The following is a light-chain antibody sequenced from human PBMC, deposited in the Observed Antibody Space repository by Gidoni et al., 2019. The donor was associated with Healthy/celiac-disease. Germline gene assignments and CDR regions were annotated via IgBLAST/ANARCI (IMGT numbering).Light chain of an antibody. V-gene: IGLV2-11*01. CDR3: CSYAGSYTYV. J-gene: IGLJ1*01. CDR1: SSDVGGYNY. Sequence: HSALPQPRSLSGSPVQSVTISCTGTSSDVGGYNYFSWYQQHPGKAPKLMIYDVSKRPSGVPDRFSGSKSGNTASLTISGLQAEDEADYYCCSYAGSYTYVFGTGTKVTVL. CDR2: DVS.